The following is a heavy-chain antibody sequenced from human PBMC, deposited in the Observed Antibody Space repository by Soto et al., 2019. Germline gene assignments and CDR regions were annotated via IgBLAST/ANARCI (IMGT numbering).Heavy chain of an antibody. CDR2: IYSGGNT. CDR1: GFTVSSNY. CDR3: ARASTWIPYYYYGMDV. V-gene: IGHV3-53*01. J-gene: IGHJ6*02. Sequence: EVQLVESGGGLIQPGGSLRLSCAASGFTVSSNYMSWVRQAPGKGLEWVSVIYSGGNTHYADSVKGRFTISRDNSKNTLYLQMNSLRAEDTAVYYCARASTWIPYYYYGMDVWGQGTTVTVSS. D-gene: IGHD5-18*01.